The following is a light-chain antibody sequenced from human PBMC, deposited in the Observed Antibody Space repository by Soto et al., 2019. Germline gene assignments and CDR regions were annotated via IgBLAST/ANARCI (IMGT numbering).Light chain of an antibody. J-gene: IGKJ1*01. CDR1: QSVADN. CDR2: GAS. V-gene: IGKV3-15*01. CDR3: QQYNNWPRT. Sequence: EVVMTQSPATLSVSPGERATLSCRASQSVADNLAWYQQKPGQAPRLLIYGASTRATGIPARFSGSGSGTDFPLIIGSLQSEDFAVYYCQQYNNWPRTFGQGTKVDIK.